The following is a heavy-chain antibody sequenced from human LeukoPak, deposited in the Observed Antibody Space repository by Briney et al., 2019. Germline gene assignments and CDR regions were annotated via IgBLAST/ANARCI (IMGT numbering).Heavy chain of an antibody. Sequence: GGSLRLSCATSGFNFRSYGMNWVRQAPGKGLEWVSSISSSSSYIYYADSVKGRFTISRDNAKNSLYLQMNSLRAEDTAVYYCARGSGTTTFDYWGQGTLVTVSS. V-gene: IGHV3-21*01. D-gene: IGHD1-14*01. J-gene: IGHJ4*02. CDR3: ARGSGTTTFDY. CDR1: GFNFRSYG. CDR2: ISSSSSYI.